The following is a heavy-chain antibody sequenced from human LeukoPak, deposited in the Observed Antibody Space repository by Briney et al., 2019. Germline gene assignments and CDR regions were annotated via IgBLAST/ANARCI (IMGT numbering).Heavy chain of an antibody. J-gene: IGHJ1*01. Sequence: PGGSLRLSCAASRFTFGAYSMNWVRQAPGKGLEWVSYISSSTSTIDYADSVKGRFTISRDNAKNSLYLQMNSLRAEDTAVYYCARDAYSYGFEYFQDWGQGTLVTVSS. V-gene: IGHV3-48*01. CDR3: ARDAYSYGFEYFQD. D-gene: IGHD5-18*01. CDR1: RFTFGAYS. CDR2: ISSSTSTI.